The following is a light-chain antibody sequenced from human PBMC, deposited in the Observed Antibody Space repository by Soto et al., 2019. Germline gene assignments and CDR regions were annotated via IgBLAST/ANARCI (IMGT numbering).Light chain of an antibody. CDR3: QQYDYLPLT. V-gene: IGKV1-33*01. CDR1: QDISNY. CDR2: DAS. J-gene: IGKJ4*01. Sequence: DIQMTQSTSSLSASVGDRVTITCQASQDISNYLNWYQQKPGKAPKLLIYDASNLETGVPSRFSGSGSGTDFTFTISSLQPEDIATYYCQQYDYLPLTFGGGTKVDIK.